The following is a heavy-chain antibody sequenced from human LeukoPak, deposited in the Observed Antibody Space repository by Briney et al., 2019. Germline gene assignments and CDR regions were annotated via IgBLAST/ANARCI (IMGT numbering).Heavy chain of an antibody. Sequence: SETLSLTCAVYGGSFSGYYWSWIRQPPGMGLEWIGEINHSGSTNYNPSLKSRVTISVDTSKNQFSLKLSSVTAADTAVYYCARGGRVYYDFWSGYVTPGFDYWGQETLVTVSS. V-gene: IGHV4-34*01. CDR2: INHSGST. CDR3: ARGGRVYYDFWSGYVTPGFDY. J-gene: IGHJ4*02. D-gene: IGHD3-3*01. CDR1: GGSFSGYY.